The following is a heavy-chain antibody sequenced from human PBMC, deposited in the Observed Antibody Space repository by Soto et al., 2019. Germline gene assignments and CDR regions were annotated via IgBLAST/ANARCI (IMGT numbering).Heavy chain of an antibody. D-gene: IGHD1-26*01. J-gene: IGHJ4*02. CDR2: IYHSGTT. V-gene: IGHV4-59*01. Sequence: PSETLSLTCTVSGDSITGSYWSWIRQPPGKTLEWIGYIYHSGTTTYNPSLKSRVSISVDTSKNQISLRLTSVIAADTAVYYCARDMPYAAGSLAGCDYWGQGILVTVSS. CDR1: GDSITGSY. CDR3: ARDMPYAAGSLAGCDY.